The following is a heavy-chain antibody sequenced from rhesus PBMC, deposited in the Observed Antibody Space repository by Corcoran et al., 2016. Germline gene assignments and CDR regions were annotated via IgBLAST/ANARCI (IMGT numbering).Heavy chain of an antibody. CDR3: AKDAGDLRFDV. D-gene: IGHD7-45*01. CDR1: GFSLSSYW. CDR2: IKSGGDTT. V-gene: IGHV3S25*01. Sequence: EGQLVESGGGLAKPGGSLRLSCAASGFSLSSYWLNWVRQAPGKGLGGGSAIKSGGDTTDDAGSVEGRFTISRDTSKNTLSLQMNSLRAEDTAVYYCAKDAGDLRFDVWGPGVLVTVSS. J-gene: IGHJ5-1*01.